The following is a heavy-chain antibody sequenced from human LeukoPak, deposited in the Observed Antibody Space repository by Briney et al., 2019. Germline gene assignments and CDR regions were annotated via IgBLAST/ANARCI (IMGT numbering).Heavy chain of an antibody. CDR3: ARNVWLAGGDAFDI. CDR1: GFTFSSYW. CDR2: IKQDGSEK. Sequence: GGSLRLSCAASGFTFSSYWMSWVRQAPGKGLEWVANIKQDGSEKYYVDSVKGRFTISRDNAKNSLYLQMNSLRAEDTAACYCARNVWLAGGDAFDIWGQGTMVTVSS. V-gene: IGHV3-7*01. D-gene: IGHD6-19*01. J-gene: IGHJ3*02.